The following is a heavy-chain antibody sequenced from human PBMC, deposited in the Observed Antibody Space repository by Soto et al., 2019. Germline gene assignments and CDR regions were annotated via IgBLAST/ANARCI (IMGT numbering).Heavy chain of an antibody. V-gene: IGHV1-8*01. CDR2: MNPYSGDT. J-gene: IGHJ4*02. Sequence: QVQLVQSGAEVKKPGALVKVSCKASGYTFTTYGINWVRQAAGQGLEWMGWMNPYSGDTGYAQKFQGRVTMTRNTSLSTAYMELSSLRSEDTAVYYCARGFLDYDNGGSPDYWGQGTLVTVSS. CDR1: GYTFTTYG. D-gene: IGHD3-22*01. CDR3: ARGFLDYDNGGSPDY.